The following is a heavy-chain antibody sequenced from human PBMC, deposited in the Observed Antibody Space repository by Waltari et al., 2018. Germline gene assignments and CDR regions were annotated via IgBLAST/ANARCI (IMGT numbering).Heavy chain of an antibody. J-gene: IGHJ4*02. CDR1: GVSITSSYY. V-gene: IGHV4-38-2*01. CDR2: VFRCGTT. D-gene: IGHD3-16*01. Sequence: QVHLQESGPGLVKPSETLSLTCDVSGVSITSSYYWGWVRQSPGKGLEWIGNVFRCGTTSSTPSLSSRITMSVDTSKNQFSLKLKSVTAADSAIYYCASEYGGSYFDYWGQGVRVNVSS. CDR3: ASEYGGSYFDY.